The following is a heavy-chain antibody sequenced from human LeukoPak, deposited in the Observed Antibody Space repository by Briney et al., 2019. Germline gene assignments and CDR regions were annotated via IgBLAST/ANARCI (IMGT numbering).Heavy chain of an antibody. D-gene: IGHD7-27*01. J-gene: IGHJ4*02. CDR1: GGSISTYY. CDR3: ARDGLGPLDY. CDR2: IYHSGST. V-gene: IGHV4-59*01. Sequence: PSETLSLTCTVSGGSISTYYWNWIRQPPGKGLEWIGYIYHSGSTNYNPSLQSRVTISVDTSKNQFSLKLSSVTAADTAVYYCARDGLGPLDYWGQGTLVTVSS.